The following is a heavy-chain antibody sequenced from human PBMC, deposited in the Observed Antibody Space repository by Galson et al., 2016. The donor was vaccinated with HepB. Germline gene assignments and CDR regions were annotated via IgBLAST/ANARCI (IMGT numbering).Heavy chain of an antibody. V-gene: IGHV5-51*01. CDR2: IYPEDSKT. CDR1: GYKFANYW. J-gene: IGHJ4*02. CDR3: ELPPCNFYDPPDYFDL. D-gene: IGHD5/OR15-5a*01. Sequence: QSGAEVKKPGESLKISCQGSGYKFANYWVAWVRQMPGKGLEWMGLIYPEDSKTRYSPSFQGQVIFLVDKSINTAYLQLSSLKDSDTGVYYCELPPCNFYDPPDYFDLWGQGNQVTVSS.